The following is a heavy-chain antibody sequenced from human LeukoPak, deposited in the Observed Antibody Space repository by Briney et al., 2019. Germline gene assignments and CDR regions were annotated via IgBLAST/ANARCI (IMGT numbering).Heavy chain of an antibody. CDR2: ISWNSGSI. D-gene: IGHD6-13*01. CDR3: AKDLSIAAAGTYAFDI. Sequence: GGSLRLSCAASGFTFDDYAMHWVRQAPGKGLEWVSGISWNSGSIGYADSVKGRFTISRDNAKNSLYLQMNSLRAEDTALYYCAKDLSIAAAGTYAFDIWGQGTMVTVSS. CDR1: GFTFDDYA. J-gene: IGHJ3*02. V-gene: IGHV3-9*01.